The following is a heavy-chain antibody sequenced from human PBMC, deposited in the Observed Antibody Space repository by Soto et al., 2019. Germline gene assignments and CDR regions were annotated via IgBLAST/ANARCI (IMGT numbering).Heavy chain of an antibody. CDR1: VSSISGGYY. CDR2: IYHSGST. J-gene: IGHJ5*02. Sequence: SETLSLTCAVAVSSISGGYYCGCIRQPPGKGLEWIGSIYHSGSTYYNPSLKSRVTISVDTSKNQFSLKLSCVTAADTAVYYCARVGYSYGYWFEPWRQGTLVTVSS. CDR3: ARVGYSYGYWFEP. V-gene: IGHV4-38-2*01. D-gene: IGHD5-18*01.